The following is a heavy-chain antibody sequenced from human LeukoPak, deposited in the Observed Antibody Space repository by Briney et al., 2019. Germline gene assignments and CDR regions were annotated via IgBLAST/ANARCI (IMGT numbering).Heavy chain of an antibody. D-gene: IGHD3-10*01. CDR1: GFTFSSYA. V-gene: IGHV3-21*01. CDR3: ARDGASIYYGTSNWFDP. CDR2: ISSSSSYI. Sequence: KPGGSLRLSCAASGFTFSSYAMSWVRQAPGKGLEWVSSISSSSSYIYYADSVKGRFTISRDNAKNSLYPQMNSLRAEDTAVYYCARDGASIYYGTSNWFDPWGQGTLVTVSS. J-gene: IGHJ5*02.